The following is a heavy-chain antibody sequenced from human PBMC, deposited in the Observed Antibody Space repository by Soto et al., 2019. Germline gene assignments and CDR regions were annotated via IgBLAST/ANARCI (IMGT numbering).Heavy chain of an antibody. J-gene: IGHJ6*02. D-gene: IGHD6-19*01. CDR2: INSDGSTT. CDR1: GFTFSSYW. CDR3: ARDDLAVAGTFNGMDV. Sequence: GGSLRLSCVASGFTFSSYWMHWVRQAPRKGLVWVSRINSDGSTTNYADSVKGRFTISRDNAKNTLYLQMNSLRAEDAAVYYCARDDLAVAGTFNGMDVWGQGTTVTVSS. V-gene: IGHV3-74*01.